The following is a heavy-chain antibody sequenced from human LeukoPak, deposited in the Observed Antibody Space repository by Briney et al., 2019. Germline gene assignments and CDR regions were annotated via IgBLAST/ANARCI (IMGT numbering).Heavy chain of an antibody. Sequence: PGGSLRLSCVASGITFSNAWMSWVRQAPGKGLEWVSSITNSSRYTYYADSVRGRFTISRDNAKNSLYLQMNSLRAEDTAVYYCARSYEGSGFSDWGQGTLVTVSS. CDR2: ITNSSRYT. J-gene: IGHJ4*02. CDR1: GITFSNAW. D-gene: IGHD3-3*01. V-gene: IGHV3-21*01. CDR3: ARSYEGSGFSD.